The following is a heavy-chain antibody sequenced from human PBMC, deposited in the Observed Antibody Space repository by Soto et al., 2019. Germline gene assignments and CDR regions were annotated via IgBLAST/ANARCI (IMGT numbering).Heavy chain of an antibody. CDR1: GFTFGNYA. Sequence: EVQLLESGGGLVQPGGSLRLSCAASGFTFGNYAFSWVRQAPGKRLELVSVVSGGGDATYYPDSVKGRFTTSRDKSKNTVSLQMNSLRADDTAVYYCAKKSLGSITLPAVYYFDYWGQGTLVTVSS. D-gene: IGHD1-20*01. CDR3: AKKSLGSITLPAVYYFDY. J-gene: IGHJ4*01. V-gene: IGHV3-23*01. CDR2: VSGGGDAT.